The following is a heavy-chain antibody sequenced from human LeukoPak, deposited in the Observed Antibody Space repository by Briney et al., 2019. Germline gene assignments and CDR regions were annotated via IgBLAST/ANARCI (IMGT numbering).Heavy chain of an antibody. CDR1: GFTVSGNY. CDR2: LCSGGST. J-gene: IGHJ4*02. D-gene: IGHD5-24*01. V-gene: IGHV3-66*02. Sequence: GVSLRLSCAASGFTVSGNYMSWVRQAPGKGLEWVIILCSGGSTYYADSVKGRFTISRDNSQNTLYLQMNSLRAEDTAVYYCARKLYYDYWGQGTLVTVSS. CDR3: ARKLYYDY.